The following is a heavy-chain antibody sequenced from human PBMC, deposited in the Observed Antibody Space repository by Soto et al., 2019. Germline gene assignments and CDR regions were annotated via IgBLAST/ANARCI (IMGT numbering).Heavy chain of an antibody. CDR3: AIMYSSGWGGELGY. CDR2: VSPMFGTP. D-gene: IGHD6-19*01. CDR1: GGTFSNYA. J-gene: IGHJ4*02. V-gene: IGHV1-69*12. Sequence: QVQLVQSGAEVKKPGSSVKVSCKASGGTFSNYAITWVRQAPGQGLEWMGGVSPMFGTPNYAQKFQVRVTITADEATNTAYMDLSSLRSEDTAVYYCAIMYSSGWGGELGYWGQGTMVNVSS.